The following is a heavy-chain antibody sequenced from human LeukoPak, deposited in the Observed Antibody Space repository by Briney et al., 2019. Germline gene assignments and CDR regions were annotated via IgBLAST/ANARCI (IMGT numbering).Heavy chain of an antibody. D-gene: IGHD2-2*01. J-gene: IGHJ5*02. CDR1: GYTFAKHA. CDR3: ARGIVVKPSANWFDP. CDR2: INAGNGDT. Sequence: EASVKVSCKASGYTFAKHAIHWVRQAPGQRLEWMGWINAGNGDTRYSQKFQGGVTITRDTSARTAYMELSSLRFEGTAVYYCARGIVVKPSANWFDPWGQGTPVTVSS. V-gene: IGHV1-3*01.